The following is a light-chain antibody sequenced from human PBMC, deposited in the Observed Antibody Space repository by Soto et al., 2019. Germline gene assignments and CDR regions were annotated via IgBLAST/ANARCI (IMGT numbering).Light chain of an antibody. CDR2: GVS. CDR3: QHSNNRPPRVT. J-gene: IGKJ2*01. Sequence: EIVMTQSPVTLSLSPGEGATLSCRASQSVSRNLAWYQQKPGQAPRLLIYGVSTRATGTPTRFSGSGSGTEFTLTISSLQSEDFAVYYCQHSNNRPPRVTFGQGTRLEIK. V-gene: IGKV3-15*01. CDR1: QSVSRN.